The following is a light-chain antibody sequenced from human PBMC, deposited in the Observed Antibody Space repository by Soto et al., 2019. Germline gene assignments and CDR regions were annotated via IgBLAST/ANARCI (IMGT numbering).Light chain of an antibody. CDR2: GAS. Sequence: ELVMTPSPATVSVAPGERATLSCRASQSVSSSYLAWYQQKPGQPPRLVIYGASSRATGIPDRFNGGGSGTDFTLTISRMEHEDFAVYYCKQYTSSELTVGGGTQ. J-gene: IGKJ4*01. CDR3: KQYTSSELT. CDR1: QSVSSSY. V-gene: IGKV3-20*01.